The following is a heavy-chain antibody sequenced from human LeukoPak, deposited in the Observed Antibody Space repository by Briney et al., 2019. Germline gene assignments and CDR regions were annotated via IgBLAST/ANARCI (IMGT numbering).Heavy chain of an antibody. CDR1: GYTFTGYY. V-gene: IGHV1-18*04. Sequence: ASVKVSCKASGYTFTGYYMHWVRQSPGQGLEWMGWISAYNGNTNYAQKLQGRVTMTTDTSTSTAYMELRSLRSDDTAVYYCASSEHYYYYMDVWGKGTTVTVSS. CDR3: ASSEHYYYYMDV. D-gene: IGHD6-25*01. CDR2: ISAYNGNT. J-gene: IGHJ6*03.